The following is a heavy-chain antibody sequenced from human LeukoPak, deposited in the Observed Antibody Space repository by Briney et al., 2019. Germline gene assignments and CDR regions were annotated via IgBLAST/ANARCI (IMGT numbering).Heavy chain of an antibody. CDR2: ISGDGGST. Sequence: KPGGSLRLSCAASGFTFDDYAMHWVRQAPGKGLEWVSLISGDGGSTYYADSVKGRFTISRDNSKNSLYLQMNSLRTEDTALYYRAKTHVDYDFWSGYYGYWGQGTLVTVSS. CDR1: GFTFDDYA. D-gene: IGHD3-3*01. CDR3: AKTHVDYDFWSGYYGY. V-gene: IGHV3-43*02. J-gene: IGHJ4*02.